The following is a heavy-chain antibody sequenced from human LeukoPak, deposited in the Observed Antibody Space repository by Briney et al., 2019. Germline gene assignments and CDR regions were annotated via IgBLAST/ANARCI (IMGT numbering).Heavy chain of an antibody. CDR3: AGFSSWYVVGFDY. CDR2: INHSGST. CDR1: GGSFSGYY. Sequence: SETLSLTCAVYGGSFSGYYWSWIRQPPGKGLEWIGEINHSGSTNYNPSLKSRVTISVDTSKNQFSLKLSSVTAADTAVYYCAGFSSWYVVGFDYWGQGTLVTVSS. J-gene: IGHJ4*02. D-gene: IGHD6-13*01. V-gene: IGHV4-34*01.